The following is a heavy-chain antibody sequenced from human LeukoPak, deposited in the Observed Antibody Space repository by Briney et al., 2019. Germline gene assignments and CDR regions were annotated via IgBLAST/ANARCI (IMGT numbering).Heavy chain of an antibody. Sequence: GGSLRLSCVASGFTFSSYALGWVRQAPGKGLEWVSAISGSDTSTYYADSVKGRFTISRDNSKNTLYLQMNSLRAEDTAVYYCAKTATSNYYGSGSNKYFDYWGQGTLVTVSS. CDR2: ISGSDTST. CDR3: AKTATSNYYGSGSNKYFDY. D-gene: IGHD3-10*01. V-gene: IGHV3-23*01. J-gene: IGHJ4*02. CDR1: GFTFSSYA.